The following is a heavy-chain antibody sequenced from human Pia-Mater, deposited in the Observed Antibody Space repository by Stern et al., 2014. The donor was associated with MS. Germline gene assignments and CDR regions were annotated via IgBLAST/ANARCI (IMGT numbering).Heavy chain of an antibody. CDR3: ARDGRHTDNYGLDV. J-gene: IGHJ6*02. D-gene: IGHD3-9*01. CDR1: GGTFNVYA. CDR2: ITPIFGTA. V-gene: IGHV1-69*01. Sequence: VQLVESGAEVQKPGSSVKVSCKASGGTFNVYAINWLRQAPGQGLEWMGGITPIFGTANYAQKFQGRVTITADESTRTSSMQLSSLRYDDTAVYYCARDGRHTDNYGLDVWGQGTTVTVSS.